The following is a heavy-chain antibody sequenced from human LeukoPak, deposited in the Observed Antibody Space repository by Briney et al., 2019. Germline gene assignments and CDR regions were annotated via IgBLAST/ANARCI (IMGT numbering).Heavy chain of an antibody. CDR2: ISSSSSYI. J-gene: IGHJ4*02. V-gene: IGHV3-21*04. D-gene: IGHD3-3*01. Sequence: GGSLRLSCAASGFTFSSYSMNWVRQAPGKGLEWVSSISSSSSYIYYADSVKGRFTISRDNAKDSLYLQMNSLRAEDTAVYYCARAVPLRFLEWLPRGTDKFDYWGQGTLVTVSP. CDR1: GFTFSSYS. CDR3: ARAVPLRFLEWLPRGTDKFDY.